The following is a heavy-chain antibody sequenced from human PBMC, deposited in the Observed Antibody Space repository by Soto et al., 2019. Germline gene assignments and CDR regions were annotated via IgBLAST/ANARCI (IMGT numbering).Heavy chain of an antibody. Sequence: EVQLLESGGGLVQPGGSLRLSCAASGFTFSSYAMSWVRQAPGKGLEWVSRISDTGGSTYYADSVKGRFTISRDSSKNTLYLQMNSLRADVTAIYYCAKVGELAVGGFDYWGQGTLVTVSS. CDR1: GFTFSSYA. CDR2: ISDTGGST. V-gene: IGHV3-23*01. J-gene: IGHJ4*02. D-gene: IGHD2-15*01. CDR3: AKVGELAVGGFDY.